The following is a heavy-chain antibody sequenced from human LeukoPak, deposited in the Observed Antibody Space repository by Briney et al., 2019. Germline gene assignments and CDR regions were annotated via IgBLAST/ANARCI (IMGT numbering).Heavy chain of an antibody. Sequence: PSQTLSLTCAVSGGSISSGGYSWSWIRQPPGKGLEWIGYIYHSGSTYYNPSLKSRVTISVDRSKNQFSLKLSSVTAADTAVYYCASLYGSGFSYYYGMDVWGQGTTVTVSS. CDR2: IYHSGST. D-gene: IGHD3-10*01. CDR3: ASLYGSGFSYYYGMDV. CDR1: GGSISSGGYS. V-gene: IGHV4-30-2*01. J-gene: IGHJ6*02.